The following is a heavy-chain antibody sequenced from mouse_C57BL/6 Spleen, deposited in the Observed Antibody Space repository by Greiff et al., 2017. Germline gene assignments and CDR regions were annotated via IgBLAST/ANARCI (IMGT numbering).Heavy chain of an antibody. V-gene: IGHV1-52*01. J-gene: IGHJ4*01. CDR2: FDPSDSDT. Sequence: VQLQQPGAELVRPGSSVKLSCKASGYTFTSYWMHWVKQRPIQGLEWIGNFDPSDSDTHYNQKFKDKATLTVDKSSSTAYMQLSSLTSEYSAVXYYASVGDYDRYYAMDYWGQGTSVTVSS. D-gene: IGHD2-4*01. CDR3: ASVGDYDRYYAMDY. CDR1: GYTFTSYW.